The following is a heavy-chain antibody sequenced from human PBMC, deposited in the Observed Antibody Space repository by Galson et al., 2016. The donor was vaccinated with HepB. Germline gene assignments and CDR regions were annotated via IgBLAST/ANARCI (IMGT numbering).Heavy chain of an antibody. J-gene: IGHJ6*02. CDR3: ARHKSTGWYVRLMDV. CDR2: IDPSDSYA. Sequence: QSGAEVTKPGESLRISCKGSGSSFTRNWISWVRQMPGKGLEWMGRIDPSDSYASYSPSFQGHVTISADKSISTAYLQWSSLKASDSAMYYCARHKSTGWYVRLMDVWGQGTTVTVSS. D-gene: IGHD6-19*01. V-gene: IGHV5-10-1*01. CDR1: GSSFTRNW.